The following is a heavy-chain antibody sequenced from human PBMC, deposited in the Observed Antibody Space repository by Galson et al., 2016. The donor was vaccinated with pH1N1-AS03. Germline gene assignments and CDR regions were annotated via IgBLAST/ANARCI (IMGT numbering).Heavy chain of an antibody. Sequence: SLRLSCAASGFTFSNYGIHWVRQAPGKGLEWVAFIRDDGSDRHYAKSVKGRFTISRDNSKGTVYLQMNSVRSEDTATFYCERNQGVAIAARLSGGLDYWGQGTLVTVSS. D-gene: IGHD6-6*01. CDR2: IRDDGSDR. CDR1: GFTFSNYG. J-gene: IGHJ4*02. CDR3: ERNQGVAIAARLSGGLDY. V-gene: IGHV3-30*02.